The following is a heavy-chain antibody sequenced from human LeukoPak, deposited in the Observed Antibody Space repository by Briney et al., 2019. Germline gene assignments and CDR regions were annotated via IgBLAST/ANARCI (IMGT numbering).Heavy chain of an antibody. V-gene: IGHV4-39*01. Sequence: PSETLSLTCTVSGGSISSSSYYWGWIRQPPGKGLEWNGSIYYSGSTYYNPSLKSRVTISVDTSKNQFSLKLSSVTAADTAVYYCARQFILRATGTGGGAFDIWGQGTMVTVSS. CDR3: ARQFILRATGTGGGAFDI. CDR2: IYYSGST. J-gene: IGHJ3*02. CDR1: GGSISSSSYY. D-gene: IGHD1-1*01.